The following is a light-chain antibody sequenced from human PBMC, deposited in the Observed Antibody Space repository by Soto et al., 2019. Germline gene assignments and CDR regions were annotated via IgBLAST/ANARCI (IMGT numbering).Light chain of an antibody. V-gene: IGKV1-27*01. CDR1: QAINKY. CDR2: AAS. J-gene: IGKJ2*01. Sequence: DIQMTQSPSSLSASVGDRVTITCRASQAINKYLVWYQQKPGKVPKVLIYAASTLQSGVPSRFSGSGSGTDFTLTINSLQPEDAATYYCQKYDYVPYTFGQGTELEIK. CDR3: QKYDYVPYT.